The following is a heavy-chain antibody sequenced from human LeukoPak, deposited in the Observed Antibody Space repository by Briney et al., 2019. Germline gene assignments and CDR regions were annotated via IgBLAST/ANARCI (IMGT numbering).Heavy chain of an antibody. CDR2: TSGSGSRI. Sequence: GGSLRLSCAASGFTFSDYYMTWIRQAPGKGLDWISYTSGSGSRIYYADSVKGRFTISRDNSKKTLYLQLHSLRPDDTAVYYCVRDTSVGAAYFDVWGQGALVTVSS. J-gene: IGHJ4*02. D-gene: IGHD2-15*01. CDR3: VRDTSVGAAYFDV. V-gene: IGHV3-11*04. CDR1: GFTFSDYY.